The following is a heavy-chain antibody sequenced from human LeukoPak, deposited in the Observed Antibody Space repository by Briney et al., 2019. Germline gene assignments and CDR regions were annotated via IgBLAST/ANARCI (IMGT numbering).Heavy chain of an antibody. CDR2: ISWNSGSI. Sequence: GGSLRLSCAASGFTFDDYAMHWVRQAPGKGLEWVSDISWNSGSIGYADSVKGRFTISRDNAKNSLYLQMNSLRAEDTALYYCAKVHSGYDFHWYFDLWGRGTLVTVSS. CDR1: GFTFDDYA. D-gene: IGHD5-12*01. J-gene: IGHJ2*01. V-gene: IGHV3-9*01. CDR3: AKVHSGYDFHWYFDL.